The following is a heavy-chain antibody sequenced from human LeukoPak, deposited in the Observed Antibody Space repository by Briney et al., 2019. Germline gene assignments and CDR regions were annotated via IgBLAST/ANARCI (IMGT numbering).Heavy chain of an antibody. CDR1: VGSFSDYY. J-gene: IGHJ4*02. CDR2: INHSGST. Sequence: PSETLSLTCAVYVGSFSDYYWSWIRQPPGKGLEWIGEINHSGSTNYNPSLKSRVTISVDTSKNQFSLKLSSVTAADTAVYYCARVHTKRDRGLRYWGQGTLVTVSS. CDR3: ARVHTKRDRGLRY. V-gene: IGHV4-34*01. D-gene: IGHD3-10*01.